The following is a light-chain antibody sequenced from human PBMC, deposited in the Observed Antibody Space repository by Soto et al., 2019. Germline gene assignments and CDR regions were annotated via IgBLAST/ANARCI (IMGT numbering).Light chain of an antibody. CDR2: LGS. CDR3: MQALQTPVT. CDR1: QSLLHRNGNNY. V-gene: IGKV2-28*01. Sequence: DIVMTQSPLSLPVTPGEPASISCRSSQSLLHRNGNNYLDWYLQKPGQSPQLLIYLGSNRASGVPDRFSCSGSGTDFTLKISRVEAEDVGDYYCMQALQTPVTFGQGTRLEIK. J-gene: IGKJ5*01.